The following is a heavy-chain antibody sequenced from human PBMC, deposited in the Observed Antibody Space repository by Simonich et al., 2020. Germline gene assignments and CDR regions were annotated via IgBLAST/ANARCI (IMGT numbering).Heavy chain of an antibody. CDR3: ARHAGFAFDI. J-gene: IGHJ3*02. Sequence: QLQLQESGPGLVKPSETLSLTCTVSGGSISSSSNYWGWIRQPPGKGLEWVGSIYYSGRTYYNPSLKSRVNISVDTAKNQFALKLSSVTAADTAVYYCARHAGFAFDIWGQGTMVTVSS. CDR1: GGSISSSSNY. V-gene: IGHV4-39*01. CDR2: IYYSGRT. D-gene: IGHD6-13*01.